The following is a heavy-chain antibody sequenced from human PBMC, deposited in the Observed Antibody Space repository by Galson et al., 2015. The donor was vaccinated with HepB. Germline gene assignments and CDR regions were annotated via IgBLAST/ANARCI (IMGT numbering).Heavy chain of an antibody. CDR2: ISAFTGST. J-gene: IGHJ4*02. V-gene: IGHV1-18*01. D-gene: IGHD1-14*01. CDR1: GYMFTSHG. CDR3: ARDLFSPDLTPLDY. Sequence: SVKVSCKASGYMFTSHGFSWVRQAPGQGLEWMGWISAFTGSTNYAQKFQDRVTMTTDKSTRTAYMELRSLRIDDTAVYYCARDLFSPDLTPLDYWGQGTPVTVFS.